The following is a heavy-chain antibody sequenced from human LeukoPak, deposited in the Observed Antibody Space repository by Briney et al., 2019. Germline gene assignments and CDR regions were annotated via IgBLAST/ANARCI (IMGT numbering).Heavy chain of an antibody. CDR2: IKEDGSEK. J-gene: IGHJ5*02. CDR1: GFTFSRSW. CDR3: ASSGWYSTPNWFDP. D-gene: IGHD6-19*01. Sequence: GGSLRLSCAASGFTFSRSWMQWVRQAPGKGLEWVASIKEDGSEKYYVDSVKGRFTISRDNAKNSLYLQMNSLRAEDTAMYYCASSGWYSTPNWFDPWGQGTLVIVSS. V-gene: IGHV3-7*01.